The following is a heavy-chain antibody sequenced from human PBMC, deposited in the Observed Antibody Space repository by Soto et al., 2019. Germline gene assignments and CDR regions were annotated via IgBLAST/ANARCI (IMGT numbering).Heavy chain of an antibody. D-gene: IGHD2-8*02. Sequence: EVQLLESGGGLVQPGGSLRLSCAVSGFSFSTYAMSWVRQAPGKGLEWVSGISAGGGNTYYADSVRGRFTISRDNSKDTLYLQITSLRAEDTAVYYCAKHAEYRLVSWFDPWGQGTLVTVSS. CDR3: AKHAEYRLVSWFDP. J-gene: IGHJ5*02. V-gene: IGHV3-23*01. CDR2: ISAGGGNT. CDR1: GFSFSTYA.